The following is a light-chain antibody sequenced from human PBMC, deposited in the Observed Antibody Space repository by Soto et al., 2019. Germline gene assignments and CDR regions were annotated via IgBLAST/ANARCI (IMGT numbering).Light chain of an antibody. CDR2: AAS. Sequence: IQLTQSPSTLSASVGDRVTITCRASQSIGRWLAWYQQKPGKAPKLLIYAASSLQSGVPSRFSGSGSGTEFTLTISSLQPDDFATYYCQQYNSYSFGQGTKVDIK. V-gene: IGKV1-5*01. CDR3: QQYNSYS. J-gene: IGKJ1*01. CDR1: QSIGRW.